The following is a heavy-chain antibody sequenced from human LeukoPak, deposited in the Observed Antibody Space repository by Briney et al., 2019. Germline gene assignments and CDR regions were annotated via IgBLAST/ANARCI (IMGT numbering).Heavy chain of an antibody. Sequence: SETLSLTCTVSGGSISGYYWSWIRQPPGKGLEWIGYIYTSGSTNYNPSLKSRVTISVDTSKNQFSLKLSSVTAADTAVYYCARHASSSLYYMDVWGKGTTVTVSS. CDR1: GGSISGYY. J-gene: IGHJ6*03. D-gene: IGHD6-6*01. CDR3: ARHASSSLYYMDV. V-gene: IGHV4-4*09. CDR2: IYTSGST.